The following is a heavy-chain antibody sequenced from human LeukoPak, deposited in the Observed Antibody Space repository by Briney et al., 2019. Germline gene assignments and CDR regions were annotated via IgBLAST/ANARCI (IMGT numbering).Heavy chain of an antibody. CDR1: GFTFDDYA. CDR3: AKDLGEVMATILGADY. V-gene: IGHV3-9*01. J-gene: IGHJ4*02. Sequence: GGSLRLSCAASGFTFDDYAMHWVRQAPGKGLEWVSGISWNSGSIGYADSVKGRFTISRDNAKNSLYLQMNSLRAEDTALYYCAKDLGEVMATILGADYWGQGTLVTVSS. D-gene: IGHD5-24*01. CDR2: ISWNSGSI.